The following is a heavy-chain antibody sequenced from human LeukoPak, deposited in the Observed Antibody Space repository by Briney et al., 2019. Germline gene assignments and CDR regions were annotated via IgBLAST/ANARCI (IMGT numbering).Heavy chain of an antibody. Sequence: GGSLRLSCAASGFTFSSYAMSWVRQAPGKGLDWVSTISGSGGSTYYADSVKGRFTISRDNSKNTLYLQMNSLGAEDTAVYYCATNAGPGPDDAFDIRGQGTMVTVSS. CDR3: ATNAGPGPDDAFDI. J-gene: IGHJ3*02. CDR2: ISGSGGST. CDR1: GFTFSSYA. V-gene: IGHV3-23*01.